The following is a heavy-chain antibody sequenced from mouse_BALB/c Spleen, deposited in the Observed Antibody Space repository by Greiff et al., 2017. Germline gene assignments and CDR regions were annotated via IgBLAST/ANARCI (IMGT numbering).Heavy chain of an antibody. CDR2: ISYSGST. V-gene: IGHV3-2*02. CDR3: ARGEPLDY. CDR1: GYSITSDYA. D-gene: IGHD6-1*01. J-gene: IGHJ2*01. Sequence: EVKLVESGPGLVKPSQSLSLTCTVTGYSITSDYAWNWIRQFPGNKLEWMGYISYSGSTSYNPSLKSRISITRDTSKNQFFLQLNSVTTEDTATYYCARGEPLDYWGQGTTLTVSS.